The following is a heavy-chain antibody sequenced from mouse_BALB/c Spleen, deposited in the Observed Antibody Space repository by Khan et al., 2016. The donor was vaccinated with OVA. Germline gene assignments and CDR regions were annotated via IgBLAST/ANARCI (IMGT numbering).Heavy chain of an antibody. CDR2: ISSGDST. CDR1: GFTFSNYA. J-gene: IGHJ3*01. V-gene: IGHV5-6-5*01. CDR3: ARDYWFAY. Sequence: EVQLQESGGGLVKPGGSLKLSCAASGFTFSNYAMSWVRQSPEKRLAWVASISSGDSTYYPDSVKGRFTISRDNARNILYLQMNSLRSEDTAMYYCARDYWFAYWGQGTLVTVSA.